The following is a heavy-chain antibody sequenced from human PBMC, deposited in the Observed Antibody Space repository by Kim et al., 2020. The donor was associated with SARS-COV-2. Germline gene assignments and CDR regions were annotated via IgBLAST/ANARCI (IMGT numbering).Heavy chain of an antibody. CDR3: VRYRATH. Sequence: DVRDTYYVDSVKGRLTISRDNAKNSLSLYMSSLRVEDTAIYYCVRYRATHWGQGTLVTVSS. CDR2: DVRDT. V-gene: IGHV3-7*03. D-gene: IGHD1-1*01. J-gene: IGHJ4*02.